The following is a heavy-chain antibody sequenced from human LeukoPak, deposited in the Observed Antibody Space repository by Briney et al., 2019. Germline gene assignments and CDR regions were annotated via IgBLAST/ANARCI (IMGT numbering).Heavy chain of an antibody. V-gene: IGHV4-39*07. D-gene: IGHD3-22*01. CDR3: ARVITMIVVVILNWFDP. J-gene: IGHJ5*02. CDR1: GGSISSSSYY. CDR2: IYYSGST. Sequence: NASETLSLTCTVSGGSISSSSYYWGWIRQPPGKGLEWIGSIYYSGSTYYNPSLKSRVTISVDTSKNQFSLELSSVTAADTAVYYCARVITMIVVVILNWFDPWGQGTLVTVSS.